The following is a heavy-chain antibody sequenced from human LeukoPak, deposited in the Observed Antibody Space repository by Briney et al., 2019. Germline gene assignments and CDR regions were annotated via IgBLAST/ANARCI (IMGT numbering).Heavy chain of an antibody. V-gene: IGHV3-48*01. Sequence: GGSLRLSCAASGFTFSTYSMNWVRQAPGKGLEWVSYISSSSSTIYYADSVKGRFTISRDNAKNSLYLQMNSLRAEDTAVYYCARAKDGYNFVYGIDYWGQGTLVTVSS. CDR2: ISSSSSTI. J-gene: IGHJ4*02. CDR1: GFTFSTYS. CDR3: ARAKDGYNFVYGIDY. D-gene: IGHD5-24*01.